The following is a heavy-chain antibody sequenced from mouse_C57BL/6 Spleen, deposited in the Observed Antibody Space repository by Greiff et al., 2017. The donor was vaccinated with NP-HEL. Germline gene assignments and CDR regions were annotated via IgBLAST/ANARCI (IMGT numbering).Heavy chain of an antibody. J-gene: IGHJ4*01. CDR1: GFTFSDYG. V-gene: IGHV5-17*01. CDR3: ARPIYYGSSYDYAMDY. Sequence: EVKLMESGGGLVQPGGSLKLSCAASGFTFSDYGMHWVRQAPEKGLEWVAYISSGSSTIYYADTVKGRFTISRDNAKNTLFLQMTSLRSEDTAMYYCARPIYYGSSYDYAMDYWGQGTSVTVSS. CDR2: ISSGSSTI. D-gene: IGHD1-1*01.